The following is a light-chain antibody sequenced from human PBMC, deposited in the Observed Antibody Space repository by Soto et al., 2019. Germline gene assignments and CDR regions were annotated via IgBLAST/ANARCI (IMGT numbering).Light chain of an antibody. J-gene: IGLJ2*01. CDR1: SSNIGAGYD. CDR2: GNS. Sequence: QSVLTQPPSVSGAPGQRVTISCTGSSSNIGAGYDVHWYQQLPGTAPKLLIYGNSNRPSGVPDRFSGSKSGTSASLAITGLQAAEEADYYCQSYYSSLSGSVFGGGTQLTVL. V-gene: IGLV1-40*01. CDR3: QSYYSSLSGSV.